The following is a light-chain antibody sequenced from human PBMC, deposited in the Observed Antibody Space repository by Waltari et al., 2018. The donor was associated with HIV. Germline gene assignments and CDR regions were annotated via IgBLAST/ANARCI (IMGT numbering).Light chain of an antibody. CDR1: IANIGTNY. J-gene: IGLJ2*01. V-gene: IGLV1-51*01. CDR2: DDK. CDR3: GTWDGSLSAVV. Sequence: QSVLTQPASVSAAPGQQVTISCSGTIANIGTNYVHWYQLVPGTAPTLLIYDDKKRPSGTPDRFSASKSATSATLDITGLQTGDEADYYCGTWDGSLSAVVFGGGTKLTVL.